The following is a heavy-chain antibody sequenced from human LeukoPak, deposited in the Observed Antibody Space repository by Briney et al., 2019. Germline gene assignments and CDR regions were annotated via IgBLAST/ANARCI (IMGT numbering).Heavy chain of an antibody. V-gene: IGHV3-11*01. CDR2: ISSSGSTI. CDR3: ARDYQWDKNLDY. D-gene: IGHD1-26*01. J-gene: IGHJ4*02. CDR1: GFTFSDYY. Sequence: GGSLRLSCAASGFTFSDYYMSWIRQAPGKGLEWVSYISSSGSTIYYADSVKGRFTISRDNAKNSLYLQMNSLRAEDAAVYYCARDYQWDKNLDYWGQGTLVTVSS.